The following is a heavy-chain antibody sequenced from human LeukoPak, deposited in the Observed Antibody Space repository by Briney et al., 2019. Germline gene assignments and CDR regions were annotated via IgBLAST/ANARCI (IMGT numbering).Heavy chain of an antibody. CDR1: GYTFTSYY. CDR3: ARDLRVSSGWYG. V-gene: IGHV1-46*01. CDR2: INPSGGST. Sequence: ASVKVSCKASGYTFTSYYMDWVRQAPGQGLEWMGIINPSGGSTTYAQKFQGRVTITADKSTSTAYMELSSLRSEDTAVYYCARDLRVSSGWYGWGQGTLVTVSS. J-gene: IGHJ4*02. D-gene: IGHD6-19*01.